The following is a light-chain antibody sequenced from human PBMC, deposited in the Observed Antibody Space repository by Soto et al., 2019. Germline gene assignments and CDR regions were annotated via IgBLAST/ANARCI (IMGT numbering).Light chain of an antibody. CDR2: EVS. CDR1: SSDVGGYNF. CDR3: CSYAGSNNLAV. J-gene: IGLJ1*01. V-gene: IGLV2-8*01. Sequence: QSALTQPPSASGSPGQSVTISCTGTSSDVGGYNFVSWYQQHPGKAPKLMIYEVSKRPSGVPDRFSGSKSGNTASLTVSGRQAEEEGDYYCCSYAGSNNLAVFGTGTKLTVL.